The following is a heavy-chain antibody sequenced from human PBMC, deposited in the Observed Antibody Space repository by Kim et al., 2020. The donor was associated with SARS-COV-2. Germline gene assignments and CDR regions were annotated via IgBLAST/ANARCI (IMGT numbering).Heavy chain of an antibody. CDR1: GYTFTDYG. J-gene: IGHJ4*02. CDR2: INTNKAKT. CDR3: ARGLEGY. Sequence: ASVKVSCKASGYTFTDYGINWVRQAPGQGLEWVGKINTNKAKTDYAQNFRGRVILSADTSTSTAYMELSSLTSEDTAIYYCARGLEGYWGQGTLVTVSS. V-gene: IGHV1-18*04.